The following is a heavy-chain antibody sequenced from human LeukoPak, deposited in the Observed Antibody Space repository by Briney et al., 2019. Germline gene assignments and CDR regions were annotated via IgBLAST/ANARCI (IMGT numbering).Heavy chain of an antibody. J-gene: IGHJ4*02. CDR1: GFTLSIYG. CDR2: ISYDGNNK. D-gene: IGHD4-17*01. CDR3: ARGLNRYFTTVTPLGDY. V-gene: IGHV3-30*03. Sequence: GGSLRLSCADSGFTLSIYGLHWVRQAPGKGLEWVAVISYDGNNKFYADSVKGRFTVSRDNSNNTLYLQMSSLRLDDTAIYYCARGLNRYFTTVTPLGDYWGQGILVTVSS.